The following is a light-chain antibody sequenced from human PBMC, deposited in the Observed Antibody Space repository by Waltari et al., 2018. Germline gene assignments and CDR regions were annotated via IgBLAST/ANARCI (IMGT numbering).Light chain of an antibody. J-gene: IGKJ4*01. V-gene: IGKV1-39*01. CDR1: QSISDY. Sequence: DIQMTQSPSSLSASVGDRVTITCRASQSISDYLNWYQKKPGKGPTLLIYGASTLQSGVPSRFSGSGSATDFTLTITSLQPEDFATYYCQQSYSTPLTFGGGTKVDIK. CDR2: GAS. CDR3: QQSYSTPLT.